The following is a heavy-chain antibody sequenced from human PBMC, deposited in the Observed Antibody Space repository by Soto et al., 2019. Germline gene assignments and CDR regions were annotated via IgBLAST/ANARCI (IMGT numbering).Heavy chain of an antibody. V-gene: IGHV1-18*01. CDR2: ISAYNGNT. Sequence: QVQLVQSGAEVKKPGASVKVSCKASGYTFTSYGISWVRQAPGQGLEWMGWISAYNGNTNYAQKLQGRVTMTTDTSTSTAYMELRSLRSDDTAVYYCARAGYCSGGSCYSQREYYYYGMDVWGQGTTVTVSS. D-gene: IGHD2-15*01. J-gene: IGHJ6*02. CDR1: GYTFTSYG. CDR3: ARAGYCSGGSCYSQREYYYYGMDV.